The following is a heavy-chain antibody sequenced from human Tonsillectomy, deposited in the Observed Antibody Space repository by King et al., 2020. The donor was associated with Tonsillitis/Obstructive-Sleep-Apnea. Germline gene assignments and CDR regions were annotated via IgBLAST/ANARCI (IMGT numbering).Heavy chain of an antibody. V-gene: IGHV5-10-1*01. CDR3: ARHGIGSGSYYLDYYYYMDV. CDR2: IDPSDSYT. J-gene: IGHJ6*03. CDR1: GYSFTSYW. Sequence: QLVQSGAEVKKPGESLRISCKGSGYSFTSYWISWVRQMPGKGLEWMGRIDPSDSYTNYSPSFQGHVTISADKSISTAYLQWSSLKASDTAMYYCARHGIGSGSYYLDYYYYMDVWGKGTTVTVSS. D-gene: IGHD3-10*01.